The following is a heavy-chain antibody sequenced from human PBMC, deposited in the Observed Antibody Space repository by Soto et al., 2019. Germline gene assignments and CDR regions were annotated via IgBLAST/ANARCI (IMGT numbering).Heavy chain of an antibody. Sequence: QVQLQESGPGLVKPSETLSLTCTVSGGSISSYYWSWIRQPPGKGLEWIGYIYYSGSTNYNPSLKSRVTISVDTSKNQSSLKLSSVTAADTAVYYCARRYGGHFDYWGQGTLVTVAS. CDR1: GGSISSYY. J-gene: IGHJ4*02. CDR2: IYYSGST. V-gene: IGHV4-59*08. CDR3: ARRYGGHFDY. D-gene: IGHD4-17*01.